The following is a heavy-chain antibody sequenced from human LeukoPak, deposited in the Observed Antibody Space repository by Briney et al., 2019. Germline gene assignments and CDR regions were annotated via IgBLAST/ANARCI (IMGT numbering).Heavy chain of an antibody. CDR3: ASLEWLPYYFDY. CDR1: GGSFSGYY. D-gene: IGHD3-3*01. Sequence: HPETLSLSCAVSGGSFSGYYWSWIRQPPGKGLEWIGEINHSGSTNYNPSLKSRVTISVDTSKNQFSLKLSSVTAADTAVYYWASLEWLPYYFDYWGQGTLVTVSS. V-gene: IGHV4-34*01. CDR2: INHSGST. J-gene: IGHJ4*02.